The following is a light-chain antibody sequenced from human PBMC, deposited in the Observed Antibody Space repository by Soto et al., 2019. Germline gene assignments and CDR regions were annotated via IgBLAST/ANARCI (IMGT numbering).Light chain of an antibody. Sequence: DTVLTQSPATLSVSPGERAAVSCRASQSLSSNLAWYQQKPGQAPRLLIIGASDRVTGIPARFSGSGSGTEFTLSISSLQSDDFAVDYCQQYNIWPWTFGQGTKVEIK. CDR2: GAS. CDR3: QQYNIWPWT. V-gene: IGKV3-15*01. J-gene: IGKJ1*01. CDR1: QSLSSN.